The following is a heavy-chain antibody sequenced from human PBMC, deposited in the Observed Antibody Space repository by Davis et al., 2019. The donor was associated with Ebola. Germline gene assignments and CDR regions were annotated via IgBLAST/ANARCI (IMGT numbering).Heavy chain of an antibody. V-gene: IGHV3-43*02. CDR3: TKGAVVEWSLLAY. Sequence: GESLKTPCAASGFNFDVYAMHWVRQAPGKGLEWVSLISGDGDNTFYADSVKGRFTISRDNSKNSLYLQMNSLRTEDTGMYYCTKGAVVEWSLLAYWGQGTLVTVSS. CDR1: GFNFDVYA. J-gene: IGHJ4*02. D-gene: IGHD3-3*01. CDR2: ISGDGDNT.